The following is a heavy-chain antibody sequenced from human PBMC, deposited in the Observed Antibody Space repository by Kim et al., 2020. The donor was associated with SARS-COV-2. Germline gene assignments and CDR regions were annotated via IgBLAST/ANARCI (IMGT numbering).Heavy chain of an antibody. V-gene: IGHV3-7*03. CDR2: INQDGSEK. CDR3: ARDAHDYGGNPNDY. J-gene: IGHJ4*02. CDR1: GFTFSSYW. Sequence: GGSLRLSCAASGFTFSSYWMSWVRQAPGKGLEWVANINQDGSEKYYVASLKGRLTISRDNAKNSLYLQLNSLRAEDTAVYYCARDAHDYGGNPNDYWGQGTLVTVFS. D-gene: IGHD4-17*01.